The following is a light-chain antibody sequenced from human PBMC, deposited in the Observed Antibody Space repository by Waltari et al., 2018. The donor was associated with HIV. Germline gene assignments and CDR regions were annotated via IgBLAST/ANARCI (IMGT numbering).Light chain of an antibody. V-gene: IGLV3-10*01. Sequence: SYELTQPPSVAVSPGQTARITCTGDALPKKYASWYQQKSGQAPVLVIYEDSKRPSGFPARFSGSSSGTTATLTISGAQVEDEADYYCYSTDNVGHHRVFGTGTKLTVL. CDR2: EDS. CDR1: ALPKKY. J-gene: IGLJ2*01. CDR3: YSTDNVGHHRV.